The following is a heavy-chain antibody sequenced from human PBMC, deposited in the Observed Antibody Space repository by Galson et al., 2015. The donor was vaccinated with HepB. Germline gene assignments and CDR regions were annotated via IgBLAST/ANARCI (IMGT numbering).Heavy chain of an antibody. V-gene: IGHV2-5*01. J-gene: IGHJ4*02. D-gene: IGHD2-8*01. CDR2: IFWNENS. Sequence: VKPTQTLTLTCTLSGVSLNTSGVSVAWVRQPPGKALEWLATIFWNENSDRPPSLKTRLSISTDTLKSLVVLSLTNVDPADTATYFGAYRTLYTNVWWSGHYFNYWGQGTLVTVS. CDR1: GVSLNTSGVS. CDR3: AYRTLYTNVWWSGHYFNY.